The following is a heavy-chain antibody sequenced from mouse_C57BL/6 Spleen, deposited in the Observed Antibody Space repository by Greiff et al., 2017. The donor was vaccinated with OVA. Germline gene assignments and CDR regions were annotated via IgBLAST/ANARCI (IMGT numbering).Heavy chain of an antibody. J-gene: IGHJ1*03. V-gene: IGHV2-2*01. Sequence: VKVEESGPGLVQPSQSLSITCTVSGFSLTSYGVHWVRQSPGKGLEWLGVIWSGGSTDYNAAFISRLSISKDNSKSQVFFKMNSLQADDTAIYYCARSFITTVAWYFDVWGTGTTVTVSS. D-gene: IGHD1-1*01. CDR3: ARSFITTVAWYFDV. CDR1: GFSLTSYG. CDR2: IWSGGST.